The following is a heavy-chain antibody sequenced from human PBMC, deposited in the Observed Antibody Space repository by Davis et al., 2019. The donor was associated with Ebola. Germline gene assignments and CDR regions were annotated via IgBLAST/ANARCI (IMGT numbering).Heavy chain of an antibody. CDR2: VRSHGSDD. Sequence: GESLKISCAASGFSFSYYYMSWVRQAPGRGLEWVAFVRSHGSDDHYADSVKGRFTISRDNSKNTLYLQMNSLRAEDTAVYYCARTEGYCSSSSCYGNYYYGMDVWGKGTTVTVSS. D-gene: IGHD2-2*01. V-gene: IGHV3-30*02. CDR3: ARTEGYCSSSSCYGNYYYGMDV. J-gene: IGHJ6*04. CDR1: GFSFSYYY.